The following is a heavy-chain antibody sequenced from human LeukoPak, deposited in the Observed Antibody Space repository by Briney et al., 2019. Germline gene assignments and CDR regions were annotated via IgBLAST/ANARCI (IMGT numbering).Heavy chain of an antibody. D-gene: IGHD3-10*01. CDR2: ISYDGINK. CDR1: GFTFSSYA. Sequence: GGSLRLSCAASGFTFSSYAMHWVRQAPGKGLEWVAVISYDGINKYYADSVKGRFTISRDNSKNTLYLQMNSLRAEDTAVYYCARGRITMVRGVFDYWGQGTLVTVSS. J-gene: IGHJ4*02. V-gene: IGHV3-30*04. CDR3: ARGRITMVRGVFDY.